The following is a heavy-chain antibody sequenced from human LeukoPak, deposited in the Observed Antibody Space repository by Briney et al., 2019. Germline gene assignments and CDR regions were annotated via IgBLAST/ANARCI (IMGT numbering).Heavy chain of an antibody. CDR2: IRRETGSI. Sequence: PGRSLRLSCAVSGFTIDDSAMNCVRQAPGTGLEWVSGIRRETGSIGYADSVKGRFTISRDNARNSLYLQMNSLRAEDTALYYCVNDFGEMTAAIAYWGQGTLVTVSS. CDR3: VNDFGEMTAAIAY. J-gene: IGHJ4*02. CDR1: GFTIDDSA. D-gene: IGHD2-2*01. V-gene: IGHV3-9*01.